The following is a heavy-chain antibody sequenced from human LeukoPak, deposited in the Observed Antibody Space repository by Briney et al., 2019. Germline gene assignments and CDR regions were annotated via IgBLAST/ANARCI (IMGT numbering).Heavy chain of an antibody. Sequence: SETLSLTCTVSGGSISGYYWTWIRQPPGKGLEWIGYIYFSGTTNYSPSLKSRVTISLDTSKNQFSLGLRSVTAADTAVYYCASRLVAAGRNDAFDIWGQGTMVTVSS. CDR2: IYFSGTT. CDR1: GGSISGYY. D-gene: IGHD6-13*01. J-gene: IGHJ3*02. V-gene: IGHV4-59*01. CDR3: ASRLVAAGRNDAFDI.